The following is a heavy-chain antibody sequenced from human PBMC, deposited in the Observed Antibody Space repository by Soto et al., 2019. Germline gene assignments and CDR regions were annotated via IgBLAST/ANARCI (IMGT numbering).Heavy chain of an antibody. CDR3: ARSGRHIVVVVAARRADWFDP. J-gene: IGHJ5*02. Sequence: LSLTCAVYGGSFSGYYWSWIRQPPGKGLEWIGEINHSGSTNYNPSLKSRVTISVDTSKNQFSLKLSSVTAADTAVYYCARSGRHIVVVVAARRADWFDPWGQGTLVTVSS. D-gene: IGHD2-15*01. CDR1: GGSFSGYY. V-gene: IGHV4-34*01. CDR2: INHSGST.